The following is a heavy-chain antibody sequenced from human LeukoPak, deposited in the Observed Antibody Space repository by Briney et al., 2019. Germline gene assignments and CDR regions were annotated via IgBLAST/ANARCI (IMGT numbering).Heavy chain of an antibody. Sequence: PSQTLSLTCAISGDIVSSNSAAWNWIRQSPSRGLEWLGRTYYRSKWYNDYAVSVKSRITINPDTSKNQFSLQLNSVTPEDTAVYYCARAGTLTRRSWFDPWGQGTLVTVSS. J-gene: IGHJ5*02. CDR1: GDIVSSNSAA. V-gene: IGHV6-1*01. CDR2: TYYRSKWYN. D-gene: IGHD1-26*01. CDR3: ARAGTLTRRSWFDP.